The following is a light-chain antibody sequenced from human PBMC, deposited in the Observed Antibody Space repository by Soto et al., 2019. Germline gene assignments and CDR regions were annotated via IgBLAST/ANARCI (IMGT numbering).Light chain of an antibody. Sequence: QSVLSQPPSASGTPGQRVSISCSGSSSNIGRNYVYWYQQLPGAAPKLLIYRNNQRPSGVPAGISGSKSGTSASLDISGLRSEDEADYYCAAWDDTLRAVVFGGGTQLTVL. CDR3: AAWDDTLRAVV. V-gene: IGLV1-47*01. CDR2: RNN. J-gene: IGLJ2*01. CDR1: SSNIGRNY.